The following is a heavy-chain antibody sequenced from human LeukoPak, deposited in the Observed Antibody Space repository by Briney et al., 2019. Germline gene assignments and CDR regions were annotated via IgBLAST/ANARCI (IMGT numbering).Heavy chain of an antibody. CDR1: GYTFTSYG. J-gene: IGHJ5*02. Sequence: ASVKVSCKASGYTFTSYGISWVRQAPGQGLEWMGWISAYNGNTNYAQKLQGRVTMTTDTSTSTAYMELRSLRSDDTAVYYCATHSSSWYSNWFDPWGQGTLVTVSS. D-gene: IGHD6-13*01. CDR3: ATHSSSWYSNWFDP. V-gene: IGHV1-18*01. CDR2: ISAYNGNT.